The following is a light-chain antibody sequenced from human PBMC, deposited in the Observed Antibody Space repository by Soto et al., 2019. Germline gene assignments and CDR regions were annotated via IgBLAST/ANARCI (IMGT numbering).Light chain of an antibody. J-gene: IGLJ2*01. CDR1: SGHSSYA. Sequence: QLVLTQSPSASASLGASVTLTCTLSSGHSSYAIAWHQQQPEKGPRYLMKLNSDGSHSKGDGIPDRFSGSSSGAERYLTISSLPSEDGADYYCQTWGAGIQVFGGGTKLTVL. CDR3: QTWGAGIQV. CDR2: LNSDGSH. V-gene: IGLV4-69*01.